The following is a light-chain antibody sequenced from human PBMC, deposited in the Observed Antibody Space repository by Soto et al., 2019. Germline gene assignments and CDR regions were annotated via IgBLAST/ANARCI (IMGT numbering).Light chain of an antibody. J-gene: IGKJ3*01. CDR1: QNVFNNY. CDR3: QQYGTPSFT. V-gene: IGKV3-20*01. Sequence: ENVLTQSPGTLSLSPGERATLSCRASQNVFNNYLAWYQQKSGQAPRSLIYEAFNRAPGIPDRFSGSGSGTDFTLTISRLEPEDFAVYYCQQYGTPSFTFGPGTKVDFK. CDR2: EAF.